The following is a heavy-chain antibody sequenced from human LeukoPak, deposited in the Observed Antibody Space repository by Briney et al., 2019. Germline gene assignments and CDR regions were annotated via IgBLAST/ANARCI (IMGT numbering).Heavy chain of an antibody. CDR1: GYTFITYY. J-gene: IGHJ4*02. CDR2: INPSGGST. V-gene: IGHV1-46*01. CDR3: ARDRDTSGYSFHC. Sequence: ASVKVSCKASGYTFITYYMHWVRQAPGQGLQWMGTINPSGGSTNYAQNFQGRVTMTRDTSTSTVYMELSSLRSEDTSVYYCARDRDTSGYSFHCWGQGTLVTDSS. D-gene: IGHD6-19*01.